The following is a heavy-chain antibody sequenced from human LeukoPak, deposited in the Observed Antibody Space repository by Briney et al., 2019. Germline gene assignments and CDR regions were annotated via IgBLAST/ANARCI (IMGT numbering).Heavy chain of an antibody. V-gene: IGHV3-64*01. CDR2: ISSNGGST. J-gene: IGHJ5*02. CDR3: ARDLGRWFDP. CDR1: GFTFSSYA. Sequence: GGSLRLSCAASGFTFSSYAMHWVRQAPGQGLEYVSAISSNGGSTYYANSVKGRFTISRDNSKNTLYLQMGSLSTEDMAVYYCARDLGRWFDPWGQGTLVTVSS.